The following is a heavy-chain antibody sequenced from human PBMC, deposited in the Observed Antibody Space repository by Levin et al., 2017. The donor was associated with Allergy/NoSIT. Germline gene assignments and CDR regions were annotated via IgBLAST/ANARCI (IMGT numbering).Heavy chain of an antibody. CDR2: IYYSGST. V-gene: IGHV4-59*01. CDR1: GGSISSYY. D-gene: IGHD2-2*01. Sequence: GSLRLSCTVSGGSISSYYWSWIRQPPGKGLEWIGYIYYSGSTNYNPSLKSRVTISVDTSKNQFSLKLSSVTAADTAVYYCARFLVVPAPYYYYYGMDVWGQGTTVTVSS. J-gene: IGHJ6*02. CDR3: ARFLVVPAPYYYYYGMDV.